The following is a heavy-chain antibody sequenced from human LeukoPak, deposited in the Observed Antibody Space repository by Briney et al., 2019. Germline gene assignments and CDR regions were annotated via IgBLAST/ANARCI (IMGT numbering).Heavy chain of an antibody. CDR1: GYTVSSNY. V-gene: IGHV3-53*01. D-gene: IGHD6-19*01. Sequence: GGSLRLSCAASGYTVSSNYMSWVRQAPGKGLEWVSVIYSGGSTYYADSVKGRFTISRDNSKNTLYLQMNSLRAEDTAVYYCARFTTVAGLDYWGQGTLVTVSS. CDR3: ARFTTVAGLDY. CDR2: IYSGGST. J-gene: IGHJ4*02.